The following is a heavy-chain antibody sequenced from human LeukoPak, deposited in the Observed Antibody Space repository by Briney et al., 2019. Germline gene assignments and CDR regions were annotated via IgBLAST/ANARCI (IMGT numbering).Heavy chain of an antibody. CDR1: GYTFSHNS. J-gene: IGHJ4*02. Sequence: SVNVSYKASGYTFSHNSMHWVRQAPGQGLEWMGWINPNSGGTKYAEKFQGRVTMTRDTSINTAYMGLSSVRSDDTAVYYCARGEGSSWFDYWGQGTLVSVSS. D-gene: IGHD6-13*01. CDR2: INPNSGGT. CDR3: ARGEGSSWFDY. V-gene: IGHV1-2*02.